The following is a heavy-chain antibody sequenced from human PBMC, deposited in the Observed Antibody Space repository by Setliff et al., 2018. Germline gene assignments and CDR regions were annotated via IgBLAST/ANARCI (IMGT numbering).Heavy chain of an antibody. CDR1: GSAINSGHY. CDR3: ARRFTVSRGVDCFDL. CDR2: FRPSGRT. J-gene: IGHJ4*02. D-gene: IGHD3-10*01. Sequence: SETLSLTCAVSGSAINSGHYWGWIRQSPGKGGLEWIGSFRPSGRTYYNPSLKSRVTISLDTSRKQFALKLTSVTAADTAQYYCARRFTVSRGVDCFDLWGQGAQVTVSS. V-gene: IGHV4-38-2*01.